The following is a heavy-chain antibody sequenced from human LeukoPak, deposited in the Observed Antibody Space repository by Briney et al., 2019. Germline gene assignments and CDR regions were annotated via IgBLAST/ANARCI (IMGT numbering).Heavy chain of an antibody. J-gene: IGHJ4*02. V-gene: IGHV3-30*18. D-gene: IGHD6-19*01. Sequence: PGGSLRLSCAASGFTFSSYGMHWVRQAPGKGLEWVAVISYDGSNKYYADSVKGRFTISRDNSKNTLYLQMNSLRAEDTAVYYCAKDRHLYSSGWYLIDYWGQGTLVTVSS. CDR1: GFTFSSYG. CDR3: AKDRHLYSSGWYLIDY. CDR2: ISYDGSNK.